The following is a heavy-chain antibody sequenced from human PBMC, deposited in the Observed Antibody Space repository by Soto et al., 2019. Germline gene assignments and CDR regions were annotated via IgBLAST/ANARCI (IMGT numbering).Heavy chain of an antibody. V-gene: IGHV3-23*01. D-gene: IGHD6-13*01. CDR1: GFIFSSFA. CDR3: AKGQQLVLGYFFDY. CDR2: IVGGDGGRSFTK. Sequence: EVHLLESGGGLVQPGGSLRLSCAASGFIFSSFAMTWVRQAPGKGLEWVSAIVGGDGGRSFTKYYADSVKGRFTISKDNSKNTLFLQMDSLRAEDTAIYYCAKGQQLVLGYFFDYWGRGTPVTVSS. J-gene: IGHJ4*02.